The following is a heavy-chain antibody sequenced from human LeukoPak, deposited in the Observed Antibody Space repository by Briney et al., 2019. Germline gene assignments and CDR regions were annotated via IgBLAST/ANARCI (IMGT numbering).Heavy chain of an antibody. V-gene: IGHV4-34*01. CDR1: GGSSSGYF. Sequence: LETLSPTCAVYGGSSSGYFWSWIRQPPGKGLEWIGEINHSGSTNYNPSLKSRVTISVDTSKNQFSLKLSSVTAADTAVYYCARGPRRRFRLRREWFDPWGQRTLGTVSS. CDR3: ARGPRRRFRLRREWFDP. J-gene: IGHJ5*02. D-gene: IGHD4-17*01. CDR2: INHSGST.